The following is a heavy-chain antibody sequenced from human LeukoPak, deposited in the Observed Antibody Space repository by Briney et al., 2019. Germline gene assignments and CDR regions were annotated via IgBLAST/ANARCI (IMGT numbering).Heavy chain of an antibody. CDR2: IYYSGST. CDR1: GGSISSHC. V-gene: IGHV4-59*11. Sequence: SETLSLTCTVSGGSISSHCWSWIRQPPGKGLEWIGYIYYSGSTNYNPSLKSRVTISVDTSKNQFSLKLSSVTAADTAVYYCARVGGIAAHFDYWGQGTLVTVSS. CDR3: ARVGGIAAHFDY. J-gene: IGHJ4*02. D-gene: IGHD6-13*01.